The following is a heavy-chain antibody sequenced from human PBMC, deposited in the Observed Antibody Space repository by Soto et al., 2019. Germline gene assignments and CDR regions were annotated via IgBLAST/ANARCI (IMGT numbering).Heavy chain of an antibody. CDR1: GFTFSSYA. Sequence: EVQLLESGGGLVQPGGSLRLSCAASGFTFSSYAMSWVRQAPGKGLEWVSAISGSGGSTYYADSVKGRFTISRDNSKNTVYLEIISLRGEDTAVYSCSSFGADRDNWGQGTLVTVSS. CDR3: SSFGADRDN. D-gene: IGHD1-26*01. J-gene: IGHJ4*02. V-gene: IGHV3-23*01. CDR2: ISGSGGST.